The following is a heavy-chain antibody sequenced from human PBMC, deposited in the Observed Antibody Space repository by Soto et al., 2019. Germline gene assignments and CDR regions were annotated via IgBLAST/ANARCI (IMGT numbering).Heavy chain of an antibody. CDR1: GFTFSSYW. J-gene: IGHJ6*02. V-gene: IGHV3-74*01. Sequence: GGSLRLSCAASGFTFSSYWMHWVRQAPGKGLVWVSRINSDGSSTSYADSVKGRFTISRDNAKNTLYLQMNSLRAEDTAVYYCARGGSITGTTYYDYGMDVWGQGTTVTVSS. CDR3: ARGGSITGTTYYDYGMDV. CDR2: INSDGSST. D-gene: IGHD1-20*01.